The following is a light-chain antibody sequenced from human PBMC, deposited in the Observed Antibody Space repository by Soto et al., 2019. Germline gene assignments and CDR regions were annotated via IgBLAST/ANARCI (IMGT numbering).Light chain of an antibody. CDR2: DVS. J-gene: IGLJ3*02. CDR1: SSDVGGYNY. CDR3: CSYATTYTGV. V-gene: IGLV2-11*01. Sequence: QSVLTQPRSVSGSPGQSVTISCTGTSSDVGGYNYVSWYQQHPGKAPKLMIYDVSKRPSGVPDRFSGSKSGNTASLTSSGLQAEDEADYRCCSYATTYTGVFGGGTKLTVL.